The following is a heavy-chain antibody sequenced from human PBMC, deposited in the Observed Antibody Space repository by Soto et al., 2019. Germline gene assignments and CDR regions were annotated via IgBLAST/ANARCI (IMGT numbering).Heavy chain of an antibody. J-gene: IGHJ4*02. CDR3: ARSLRGYSGYSGY. Sequence: QVQLVESGGGLVKPGGCLRLSCAASGFTFSDYYMSWLRQAPGKGLEWVSYISSSGSDTNYADSVKGRFTVSRDNAKNQLYLQVNRLRAEDTAIYYCARSLRGYSGYSGYWGQGTLVTVSS. V-gene: IGHV3-11*05. CDR1: GFTFSDYY. D-gene: IGHD5-12*01. CDR2: ISSSGSDT.